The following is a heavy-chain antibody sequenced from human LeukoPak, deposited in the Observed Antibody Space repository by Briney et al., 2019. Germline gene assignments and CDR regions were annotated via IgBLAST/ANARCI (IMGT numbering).Heavy chain of an antibody. Sequence: PGGSLRLSCAASGFTFSSYSMNWVRQAPGKGLEWVSSISSSSSYIYYADSVKGRFTISRDNAKNSLYLQMNSLRAEDTAVYYCARDSPYDYGGKPYLDYWGQGTLVTVSS. D-gene: IGHD4-23*01. CDR3: ARDSPYDYGGKPYLDY. V-gene: IGHV3-21*01. J-gene: IGHJ4*02. CDR1: GFTFSSYS. CDR2: ISSSSSYI.